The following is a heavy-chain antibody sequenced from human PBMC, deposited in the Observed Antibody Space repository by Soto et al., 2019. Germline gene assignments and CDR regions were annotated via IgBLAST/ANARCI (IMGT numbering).Heavy chain of an antibody. CDR2: ISAYNGNT. CDR3: AREYYYDSSGYGVREFDP. V-gene: IGHV1-18*01. Sequence: ASVKVSCKASGYTFTSYGIRWVRQAPGQGLEWMGWISAYNGNTNYAQKLQGRVTMTTDTSTSTAYMELRSLRSDDTAVYYCAREYYYDSSGYGVREFDPWGQGTLVTVSS. CDR1: GYTFTSYG. J-gene: IGHJ5*02. D-gene: IGHD3-22*01.